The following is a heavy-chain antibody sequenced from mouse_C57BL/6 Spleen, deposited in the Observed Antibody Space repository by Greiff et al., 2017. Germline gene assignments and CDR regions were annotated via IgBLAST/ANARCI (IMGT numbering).Heavy chain of an antibody. CDR2: INPGSGGT. D-gene: IGHD1-1*01. CDR3: ARSAGYYGSSYDFDY. J-gene: IGHJ2*01. CDR1: GYAFTNYL. V-gene: IGHV1-54*01. Sequence: VQGVESGAELVRPGTSVKVSCKASGYAFTNYLIEWVKQRPGQGLEWIGVINPGSGGTNYNEKFKGKATLTADKSSSTAYMQLSSLTSEDSAVYFCARSAGYYGSSYDFDYWGQGTTLTVSS.